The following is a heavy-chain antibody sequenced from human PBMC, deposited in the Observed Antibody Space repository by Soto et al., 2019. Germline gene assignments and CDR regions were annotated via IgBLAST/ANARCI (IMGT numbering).Heavy chain of an antibody. Sequence: EVQLLESGGGWLQPGGSLRLSCAASGFTFSSYAMNWVRQAPGKGLEWVSGITGGGAGSYYSDSVKGRFTIARDNSKNTLYLQMNSLRAEDTAVYYSARAYSNSWPNDWFDPWGQGTLVTVSS. CDR3: ARAYSNSWPNDWFDP. CDR1: GFTFSSYA. D-gene: IGHD6-13*01. J-gene: IGHJ5*02. CDR2: ITGGGAGS. V-gene: IGHV3-23*01.